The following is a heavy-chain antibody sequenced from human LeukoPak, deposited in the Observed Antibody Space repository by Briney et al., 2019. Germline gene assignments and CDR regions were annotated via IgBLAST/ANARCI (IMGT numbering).Heavy chain of an antibody. D-gene: IGHD3-10*01. V-gene: IGHV4-59*01. CDR3: AREPGGFYSDY. CDR1: GGSISGYY. J-gene: IGHJ4*02. Sequence: SETLSLTCTVSGGSISGYYWSWIRQTPGKGLEWIGYIYYSGSTNYNPSLKSRVTISVDTSKNQFSLKLSSVTAADTAVYYCAREPGGFYSDYWGQGTLVTVSS. CDR2: IYYSGST.